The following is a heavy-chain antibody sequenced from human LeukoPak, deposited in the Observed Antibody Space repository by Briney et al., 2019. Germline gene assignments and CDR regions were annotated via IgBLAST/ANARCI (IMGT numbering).Heavy chain of an antibody. CDR2: IVVGSGNT. CDR3: AADRLRGGFGSSWYFGYMDV. J-gene: IGHJ6*03. CDR1: GFTFISSA. D-gene: IGHD6-13*01. V-gene: IGHV1-58*01. Sequence: GTSVKVSCKASGFTFISSAVQWVRQARGQRLEWIGWIVVGSGNTNYAQKFHERVTITRDMSTSTAYMELSSLRSEDTAVYYCAADRLRGGFGSSWYFGYMDVWGKGTTVTVSS.